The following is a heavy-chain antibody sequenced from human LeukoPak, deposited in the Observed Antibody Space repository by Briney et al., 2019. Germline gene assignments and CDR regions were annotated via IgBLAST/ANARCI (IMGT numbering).Heavy chain of an antibody. J-gene: IGHJ4*02. CDR3: ATTTIRLGY. V-gene: IGHV4-39*07. CDR2: MYYRGST. D-gene: IGHD1-26*01. Sequence: SETLSLTCTVSGVSISSSSHYWGWIRQPPGKGLEWIGSMYYRGSTYHNPSLKSRVTISVDTSKNQFSLRLSSVTAADTAVYYCATTTIRLGYWGQGTLVTVSS. CDR1: GVSISSSSHY.